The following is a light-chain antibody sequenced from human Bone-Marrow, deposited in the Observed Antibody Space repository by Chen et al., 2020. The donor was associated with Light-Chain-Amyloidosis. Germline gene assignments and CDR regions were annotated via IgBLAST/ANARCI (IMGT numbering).Light chain of an antibody. CDR3: QSADSSGTYVV. V-gene: IGLV3-25*03. CDR2: KDS. J-gene: IGLJ2*01. CDR1: ALPKQY. Sequence: SYELTQPPSVSVSPGQTARITCSGDALPKQYAYWYQQKPGQAPVLVLYKDSERPSGIPERFSGSSSGTTVPLSISGVQAEDEADYYCQSADSSGTYVVFGGGTKLTVL.